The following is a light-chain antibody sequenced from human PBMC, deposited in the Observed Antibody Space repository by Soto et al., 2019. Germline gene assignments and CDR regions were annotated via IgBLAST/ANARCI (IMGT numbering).Light chain of an antibody. J-gene: IGKJ1*01. CDR2: GGF. CDR1: QSIIRY. CDR3: QQTYSTPRT. V-gene: IGKV1-39*01. Sequence: DIQMTQSPSSLSAFVGATVSITCRASQSIIRYLNWYQQKPGKAPNLLVYGGFSLQSGGPSRFSGSGSGTEFTLTISILQPEDFATYFCQQTYSTPRTFGQGTRVEIK.